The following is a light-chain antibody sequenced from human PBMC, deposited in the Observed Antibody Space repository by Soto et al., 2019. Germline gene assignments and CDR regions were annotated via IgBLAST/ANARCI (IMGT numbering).Light chain of an antibody. CDR3: SSYTTSSTHV. V-gene: IGLV2-14*03. CDR1: ISYVCYYNY. Sequence: QSVLTHPASVSRSPGESITISCTGTISYVCYYNYVSWFQQHPVKAHRLVISDVTNRPSGVSNRFSGSKSGKTASLTISGLQAEDEAHYYCSSYTTSSTHVFGTGTKVPVL. J-gene: IGLJ1*01. CDR2: DVT.